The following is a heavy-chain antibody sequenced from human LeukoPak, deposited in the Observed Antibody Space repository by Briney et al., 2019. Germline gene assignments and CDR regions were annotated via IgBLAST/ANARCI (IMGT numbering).Heavy chain of an antibody. J-gene: IGHJ5*02. CDR3: ARHPNSKVVPAARLTLNWFDP. V-gene: IGHV1-69*01. Sequence: ASVKVSCKASGGTFSSYAISWVRQAPGQGLEWMGGIIPIFGKANYAQKFQGRVTITADESTSTAYMELSSLRSEDTAVYYCARHPNSKVVPAARLTLNWFDPWGQGTLVTVSS. CDR1: GGTFSSYA. D-gene: IGHD2-2*01. CDR2: IIPIFGKA.